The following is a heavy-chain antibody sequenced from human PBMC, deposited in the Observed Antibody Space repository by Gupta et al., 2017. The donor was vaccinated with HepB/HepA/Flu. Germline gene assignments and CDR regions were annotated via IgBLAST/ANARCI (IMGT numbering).Heavy chain of an antibody. V-gene: IGHV4-61*01. J-gene: IGHJ3*01. Sequence: QVQLQESGPGLVKPSETLSLTCTVSGGSVSSGSYYWSWIRQPPGKGLEWIGYIYYSGSTNYNPSLKSRVTISVDTSKNQFSLKLSSVTAADTAVYYCARGGYDSSGYYIPNWGQGTMVTVSS. CDR1: GGSVSSGSYY. CDR2: IYYSGST. D-gene: IGHD3-22*01. CDR3: ARGGYDSSGYYIPN.